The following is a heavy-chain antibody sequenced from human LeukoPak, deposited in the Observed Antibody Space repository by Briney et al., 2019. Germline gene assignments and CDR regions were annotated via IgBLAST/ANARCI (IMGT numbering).Heavy chain of an antibody. D-gene: IGHD3-10*01. CDR2: IRDSGSTA. V-gene: IGHV3-23*01. CDR3: AKDLVSHRTVGSSEKVDY. Sequence: GWSLRLSCVASGFTFSNYAMSWVRQAPGKGLEGVSGIRDSGSTAFYADSVKGRVTSSRDNSKNTLYLQMNSQRAEDTAIYYCAKDLVSHRTVGSSEKVDYWGQGTQVIV. CDR1: GFTFSNYA. J-gene: IGHJ4*02.